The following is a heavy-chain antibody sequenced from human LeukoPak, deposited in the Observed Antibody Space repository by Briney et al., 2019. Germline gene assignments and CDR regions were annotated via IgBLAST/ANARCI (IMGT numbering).Heavy chain of an antibody. CDR1: GFTFDDYA. D-gene: IGHD3-10*01. Sequence: PGRSLRLSCAASGFTFDDYAMHWVRQAPGKGLEWVSGISWNSGSIGYADSVKGRPTISRDDAKNSLYLQMNSLRAEDMALYYCAKGDNYGSGSYYNNWGQGTLVTVSS. V-gene: IGHV3-9*03. J-gene: IGHJ4*02. CDR3: AKGDNYGSGSYYNN. CDR2: ISWNSGSI.